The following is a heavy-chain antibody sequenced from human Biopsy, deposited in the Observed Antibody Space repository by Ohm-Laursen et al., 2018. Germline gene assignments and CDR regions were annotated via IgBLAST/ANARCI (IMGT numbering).Heavy chain of an antibody. CDR3: ARIAAAGWDDY. CDR2: ISGYNGNT. Sequence: ASVKVSCNASGYKFTSYGMSWVRQAPGQGFEWMGRISGYNGNTNYAQKFQGRITMTIDAATSTGYMDLRSLKSDDTAVYYCARIAAAGWDDYWGQVTLVTVSS. CDR1: GYKFTSYG. V-gene: IGHV1-18*01. J-gene: IGHJ4*02. D-gene: IGHD6-25*01.